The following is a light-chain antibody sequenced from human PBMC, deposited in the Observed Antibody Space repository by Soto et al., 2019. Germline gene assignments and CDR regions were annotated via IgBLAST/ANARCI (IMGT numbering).Light chain of an antibody. CDR1: QSVSSSY. CDR3: QQYGSSTWT. V-gene: IGKV3-20*01. Sequence: EIVLTQFPATLSMYPGERATLSCRASQSVSSSYLAWYQQKPGQAPRLLIYGASSRATGIPDRFSGSGSGTDFTLTISRLEPEDFAVYYCQQYGSSTWTFGQGTKV. J-gene: IGKJ1*01. CDR2: GAS.